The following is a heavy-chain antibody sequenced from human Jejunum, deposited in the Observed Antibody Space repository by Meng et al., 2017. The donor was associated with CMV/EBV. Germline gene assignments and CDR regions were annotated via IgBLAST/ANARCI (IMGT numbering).Heavy chain of an antibody. J-gene: IGHJ4*02. V-gene: IGHV3-74*01. CDR1: GFTFSSDW. D-gene: IGHD6-19*01. CDR2: INTDGRNT. Sequence: EVQLVESGGGLVQPGGSLMIGWAASGFTFSSDWMHWVRQAPGKGLEWVSRINTDGRNTNYADSVKGRFTISRDNAKNTLYLQMNSLRVEDTAVYYCARDYYSSGTHWGQGTLVTVSS. CDR3: ARDYYSSGTH.